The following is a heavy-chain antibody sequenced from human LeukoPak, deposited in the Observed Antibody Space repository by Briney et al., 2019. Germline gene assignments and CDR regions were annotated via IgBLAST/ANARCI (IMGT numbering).Heavy chain of an antibody. Sequence: PGESLKISCKGSGYSFTSYWIGWVRQMPGKGLEWMGIIYPGDSDTRYSPSFQGQVTISADKSISTAYLQWSSLKASDTAMYYCARAGITMVRAPRFDPWGQGTLVTVSS. D-gene: IGHD3-10*01. CDR3: ARAGITMVRAPRFDP. J-gene: IGHJ5*02. V-gene: IGHV5-51*01. CDR1: GYSFTSYW. CDR2: IYPGDSDT.